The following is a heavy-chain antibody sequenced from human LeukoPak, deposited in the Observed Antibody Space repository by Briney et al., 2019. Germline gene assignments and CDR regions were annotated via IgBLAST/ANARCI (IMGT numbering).Heavy chain of an antibody. J-gene: IGHJ6*03. D-gene: IGHD6-13*01. V-gene: IGHV3-74*01. CDR3: ANSWYSSSWYLEYYYYYYMDV. CDR1: GFSFSTYN. CDR2: INSDGSST. Sequence: GGSLRLSCEASGFSFSTYNMNWVRQAPGKGLVWVSRINSDGSSTSYADSVKGRFTISRDNAKNTLYLQMNSLRAEDTAVYYCANSWYSSSWYLEYYYYYYMDVWGKGTTVTVSS.